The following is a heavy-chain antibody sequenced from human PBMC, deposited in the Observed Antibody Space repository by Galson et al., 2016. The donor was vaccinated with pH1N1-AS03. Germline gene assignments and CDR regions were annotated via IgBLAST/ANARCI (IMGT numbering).Heavy chain of an antibody. CDR3: VRGSPHSSSTNYAFEF. Sequence: SVKVSCKASGYAFTDYYMHLLRQAPGQGLEWMAWINTDSGGTDYAQKFQGRVTMTRDASISTTYMELSSLRSDDTAVYYCVRGSPHSSSTNYAFEFWGRGTMVTVS. J-gene: IGHJ3*01. CDR2: INTDSGGT. CDR1: GYAFTDYY. V-gene: IGHV1-2*02. D-gene: IGHD6-13*01.